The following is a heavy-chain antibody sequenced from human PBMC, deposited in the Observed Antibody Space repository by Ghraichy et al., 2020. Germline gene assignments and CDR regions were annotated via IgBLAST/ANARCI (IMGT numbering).Heavy chain of an antibody. J-gene: IGHJ6*02. CDR2: IYYSGST. D-gene: IGHD5-12*01. CDR3: ARAGYSGYDLEYYYGMDV. V-gene: IGHV4-59*01. Sequence: ESLNISCTVSGGSISSYYWSWIRQPPGKGLEWIGYIYYSGSTNYNPSLKSRVTISVDTSKNQFSLKLSSVTAADTAVYYCARAGYSGYDLEYYYGMDVWGQGTTVTVSS. CDR1: GGSISSYY.